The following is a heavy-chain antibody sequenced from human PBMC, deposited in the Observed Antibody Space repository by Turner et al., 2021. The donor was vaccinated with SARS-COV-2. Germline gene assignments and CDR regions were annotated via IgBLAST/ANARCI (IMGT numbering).Heavy chain of an antibody. J-gene: IGHJ5*02. D-gene: IGHD2-8*01. V-gene: IGHV3-33*01. CDR3: ARDQLGVEATWFDP. CDR2: IWYGGSNK. CDR1: GFTFSSYG. Sequence: QVQLVESGGGVVQPGRSLRPSCAASGFTFSSYGLHRVRQGPGKGRVWVTVIWYGGSNKSYTESVKGRFTISRDNSKNSLYLQRNSLGAEDTAVYYCARDQLGVEATWFDPWGQGTLVTVSS.